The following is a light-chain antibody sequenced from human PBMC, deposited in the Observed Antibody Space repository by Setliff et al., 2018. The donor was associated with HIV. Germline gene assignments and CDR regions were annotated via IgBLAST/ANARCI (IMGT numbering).Light chain of an antibody. CDR2: DVG. CDR1: GSDVAGYTY. J-gene: IGLJ1*01. Sequence: QSALTQPASLSGSPGQSITISCTETGSDVAGYTYVSWYQQHPGKAPKLIIYDVGKRPSGVSNRFSGSKSGNTASLTISGLQAEDEADYYCSSYTSSNTYVFGTGTKGTVL. CDR3: SSYTSSNTYV. V-gene: IGLV2-14*01.